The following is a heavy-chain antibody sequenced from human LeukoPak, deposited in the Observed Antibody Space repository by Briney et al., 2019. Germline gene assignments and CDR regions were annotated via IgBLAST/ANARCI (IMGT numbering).Heavy chain of an antibody. D-gene: IGHD3-10*01. Sequence: ASVKVSCKASGYTFTSYYMHWVRQAPGQGLEWMGIINPSGGSTSYAQKFQGRVTMTRDTSTSTVYMELSSLRSEDTAVYYCAIPFLNYGILDYWGQGTLVTVSS. CDR1: GYTFTSYY. V-gene: IGHV1-46*01. CDR2: INPSGGST. J-gene: IGHJ4*02. CDR3: AIPFLNYGILDY.